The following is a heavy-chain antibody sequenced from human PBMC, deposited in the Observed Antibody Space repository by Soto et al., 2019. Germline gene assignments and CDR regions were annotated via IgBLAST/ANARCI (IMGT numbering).Heavy chain of an antibody. D-gene: IGHD6-19*01. V-gene: IGHV3-23*01. CDR1: GFTFSSYA. CDR2: ISGSGGST. CDR3: ARGRGGSGWMYNWFDP. Sequence: GSLRLSCAASGFTFSSYAMSWVRQAPGKGLEWVSGISGSGGSTYHADSVKGRFTISRDNSKNTLHLQMNSLRAEDTAVYYCARGRGGSGWMYNWFDPWGQGTLVTVSS. J-gene: IGHJ5*02.